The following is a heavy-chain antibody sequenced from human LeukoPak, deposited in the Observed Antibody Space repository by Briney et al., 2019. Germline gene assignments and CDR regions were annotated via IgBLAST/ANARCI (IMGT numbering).Heavy chain of an antibody. CDR2: IRFDGTNK. CDR1: GFTFSTYG. CDR3: AKGYCSGSCYNGLDY. Sequence: GGSLRLSCAASGFTFSTYGMHWVRQAPGKGLEWVVFIRFDGTNKYYADSVKGRFAISRDSSKNTLYLQMNSLRAEDTAVYYCAKGYCSGSCYNGLDYWGQGTLVTVSS. D-gene: IGHD2-15*01. V-gene: IGHV3-30*02. J-gene: IGHJ4*02.